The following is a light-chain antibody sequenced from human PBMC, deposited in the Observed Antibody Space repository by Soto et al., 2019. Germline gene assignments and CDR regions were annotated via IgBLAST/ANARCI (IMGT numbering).Light chain of an antibody. CDR1: QTISSW. J-gene: IGKJ4*01. CDR2: KAS. Sequence: DIQMTQSPSTLSGSVGDRVTITCRASQTISSWLAWYQQKPGKAPKLLIYKASTLKSGVPSRFSGSGSGSELTLTISSPQPDDSATYYCQQANSFPAGLPFGGPNKVDIK. V-gene: IGKV1-5*03. CDR3: QQANSFPAGLP.